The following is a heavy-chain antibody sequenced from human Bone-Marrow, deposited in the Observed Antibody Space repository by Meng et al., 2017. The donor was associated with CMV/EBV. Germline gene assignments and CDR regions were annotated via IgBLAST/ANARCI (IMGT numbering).Heavy chain of an antibody. V-gene: IGHV1-46*01. Sequence: ASVKVSCKASGYTFTSYYMHWVRQAPGQGPEWMGIINPSGGSTSYAQKFQGRVTMTRDTSTSTVYMELSSLRSEDTAVYYCARDDIPRRFQHWGQGTLVTVSS. CDR3: ARDDIPRRFQH. CDR2: INPSGGST. D-gene: IGHD2-2*02. J-gene: IGHJ1*01. CDR1: GYTFTSYY.